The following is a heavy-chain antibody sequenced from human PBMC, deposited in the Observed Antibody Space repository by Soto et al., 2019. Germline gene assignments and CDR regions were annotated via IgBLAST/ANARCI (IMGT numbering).Heavy chain of an antibody. CDR3: ARGMGRYFDI. CDR1: GDSIGNFY. Sequence: SETLSLTCAISGDSIGNFYWSWIRQPAGKGLESLGRLSASGRTNYSPSLQSRVTMSLDRSKNRFSLRLTSVSAADTAVYFCARGMGRYFDIWGRGTLVTV. J-gene: IGHJ2*01. D-gene: IGHD2-8*01. CDR2: LSASGRT. V-gene: IGHV4-4*07.